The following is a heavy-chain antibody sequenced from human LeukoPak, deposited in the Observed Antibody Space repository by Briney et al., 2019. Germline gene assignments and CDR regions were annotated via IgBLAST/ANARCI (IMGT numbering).Heavy chain of an antibody. Sequence: ASVKVSCKASGYTFTSYGISWVRQAPGQGLEWMGWISAYNGNTNYAQKLQGRVTMTTDTSTSTAYMELRSLRSEDTAVYYCARALGCSSTSCYPNWFDPWGQGTLVTVSS. V-gene: IGHV1-18*01. CDR2: ISAYNGNT. CDR3: ARALGCSSTSCYPNWFDP. CDR1: GYTFTSYG. J-gene: IGHJ5*02. D-gene: IGHD2-2*01.